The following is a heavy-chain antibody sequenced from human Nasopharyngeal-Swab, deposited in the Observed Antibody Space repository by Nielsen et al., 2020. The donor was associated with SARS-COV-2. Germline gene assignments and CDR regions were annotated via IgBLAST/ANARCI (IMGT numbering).Heavy chain of an antibody. J-gene: IGHJ6*02. CDR3: VTGDIVATGDYYYGMDV. D-gene: IGHD5-12*01. CDR1: GFTFSSYA. V-gene: IGHV3-64D*06. CDR2: ISSNGGST. Sequence: GESLKISCSASGFTFSSYAMHWVRQAPGKGLEYVSAISSNGGSTYYADSVKGRFTISRGNSKNTLYLQMSSLRAEDTAVYYCVTGDIVATGDYYYGMDVWGQGTTVTVSS.